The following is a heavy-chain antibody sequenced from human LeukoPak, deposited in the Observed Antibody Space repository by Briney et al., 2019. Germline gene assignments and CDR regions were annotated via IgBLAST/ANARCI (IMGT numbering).Heavy chain of an antibody. D-gene: IGHD1-1*01. Sequence: ASQTLSLTCTVSGGSISSGDYYWSWIHQPPRKGLEWIGYIYYSGSTYYNPSLKSRVTISVDTSKNQFSLKLSSVTAADTAVYYCARSDWNDVGWFDPWGQGTLVTVSS. V-gene: IGHV4-30-4*01. CDR1: GGSISSGDYY. CDR3: ARSDWNDVGWFDP. CDR2: IYYSGST. J-gene: IGHJ5*02.